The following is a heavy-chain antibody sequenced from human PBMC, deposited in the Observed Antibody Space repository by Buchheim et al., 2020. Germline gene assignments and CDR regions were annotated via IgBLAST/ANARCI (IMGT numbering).Heavy chain of an antibody. CDR3: AREVESWNHFDY. J-gene: IGHJ4*02. Sequence: EVQLVESGGGLVQPGGSLRLSCAASGFTFSSYEMNWVRQAPGKGLEWVSYISSSGSTIYYADSVKGRFTIPRANPKNSLYLQMNSLRAEDTAVYYCAREVESWNHFDYWGQGTL. V-gene: IGHV3-48*03. CDR1: GFTFSSYE. CDR2: ISSSGSTI. D-gene: IGHD1-1*01.